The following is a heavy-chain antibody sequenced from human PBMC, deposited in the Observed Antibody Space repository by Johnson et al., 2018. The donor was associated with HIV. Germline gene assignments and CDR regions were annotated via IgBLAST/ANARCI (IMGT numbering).Heavy chain of an antibody. CDR3: AKTGQMIAGTSAFDI. V-gene: IGHV3-23*04. CDR2: ISGSGVST. J-gene: IGHJ3*02. CDR1: GFTFSSYD. Sequence: VQLVESGGGLVQPGGSLRVSCAASGFTFSSYDMHWVRQTPGKGLEWVSGISGSGVSTYYADSVKGRFSISRDNSKNTLYLQMDSLRAEDTAVYYCAKTGQMIAGTSAFDIGGQGTMVTVSS. D-gene: IGHD3-22*01.